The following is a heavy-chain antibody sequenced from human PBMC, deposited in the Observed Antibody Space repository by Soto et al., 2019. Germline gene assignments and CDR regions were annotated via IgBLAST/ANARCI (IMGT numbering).Heavy chain of an antibody. V-gene: IGHV4-4*07. CDR1: GGSISSYY. CDR2: IYTSAST. Sequence: KRSETLSLTCTVSGGSISSYYWSWIRQPDGKGLEWIGRIYTSASTNYTPSLKSRVTMSVDTSKNQFSLKLSSVTAADTAVYYCARDGPDHGDYSEPEYYYYYYGMDVWGQGTTVTVSS. J-gene: IGHJ6*02. D-gene: IGHD4-17*01. CDR3: ARDGPDHGDYSEPEYYYYYYGMDV.